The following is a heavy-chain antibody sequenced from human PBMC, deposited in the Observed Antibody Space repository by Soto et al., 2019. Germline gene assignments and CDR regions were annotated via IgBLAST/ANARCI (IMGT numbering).Heavy chain of an antibody. CDR2: LIPLFGTT. D-gene: IGHD7-27*01. Sequence: QVQLVQSGAEVKKPGSSVKVSCEASGGTFSGHAISWVRQAPGQGPEWMGGLIPLFGTTQHAQNFQDRLTIAAGKSTSTASMELTSLRFEDTAIYYCARGPNWGYRFASWGQGTLVTVSS. J-gene: IGHJ4*02. CDR3: ARGPNWGYRFAS. CDR1: GGTFSGHA. V-gene: IGHV1-69*06.